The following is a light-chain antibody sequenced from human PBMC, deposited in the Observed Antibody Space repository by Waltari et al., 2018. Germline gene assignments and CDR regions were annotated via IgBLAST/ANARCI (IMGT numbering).Light chain of an antibody. CDR2: DVS. CDR3: SSYTSSSWV. CDR1: SRDVGGSNN. V-gene: IGLV2-14*03. Sequence: QSALTQPASVSGSPGQSITISCTGTSRDVGGSNNVSWYQQHPGKAHQLRIYDVSNRHSGVFNRSSGSKSATTASLTSSGLQAEDEADYYCSSYTSSSWVFGGGTKLTVL. J-gene: IGLJ3*02.